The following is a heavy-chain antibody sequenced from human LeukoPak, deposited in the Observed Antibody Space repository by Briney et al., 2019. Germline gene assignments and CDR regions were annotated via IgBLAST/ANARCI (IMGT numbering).Heavy chain of an antibody. D-gene: IGHD6-19*01. CDR1: GGSISSGSYY. Sequence: PSETLSLTCTVSGGSISSGSYYWSWIRQPAGKGLEWIGRIYTSGSTNYNPSLKSRVTISVDTSKNQFSLKLSSVTAADTAVYYCARVESSGWYYFDYWGQGTLVTVSS. CDR2: IYTSGST. CDR3: ARVESSGWYYFDY. V-gene: IGHV4-61*02. J-gene: IGHJ4*02.